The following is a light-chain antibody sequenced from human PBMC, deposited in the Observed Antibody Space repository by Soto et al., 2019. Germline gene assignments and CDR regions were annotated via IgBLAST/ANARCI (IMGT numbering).Light chain of an antibody. V-gene: IGLV2-18*02. CDR2: EVS. CDR3: SSYTSNNALV. CDR1: SSDVGSYNR. Sequence: QSVLTQPPSVSGSPGQSVTISCTGTSSDVGSYNRVSWYQQPPGTAPKLMIYEVSNRPSGVPDRFSGSKSGNTASLTISGLQAEDEADYYCSSYTSNNALVFGGGTKLTVL. J-gene: IGLJ2*01.